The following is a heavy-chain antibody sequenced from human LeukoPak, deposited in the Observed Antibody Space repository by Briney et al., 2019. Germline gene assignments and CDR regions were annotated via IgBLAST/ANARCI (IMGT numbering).Heavy chain of an antibody. V-gene: IGHV1-8*01. CDR2: MNPNSGNT. CDR1: GYTFTSYD. Sequence: ASVKVSCKSSGYTFTSYDINWVRPATGQGREWMGCMNPNSGNTGYPQKFQGRVTMTRNTSIGTAYMELSSLRSENTAVYYCAGGRTGKKRAVPGTPYYFDYWGQGTLVTVSS. D-gene: IGHD6-19*01. CDR3: AGGRTGKKRAVPGTPYYFDY. J-gene: IGHJ4*02.